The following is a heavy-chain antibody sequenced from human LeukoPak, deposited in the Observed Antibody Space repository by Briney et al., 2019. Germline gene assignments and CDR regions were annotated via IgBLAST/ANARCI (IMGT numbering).Heavy chain of an antibody. D-gene: IGHD3-16*02. CDR1: GFTFSSYA. J-gene: IGHJ4*02. CDR2: ISGSGGST. CDR3: AREATQSYYDYVWGSYRYYFDY. Sequence: GGSLRLSCAASGFTFSSYAMSWVRQAPGKGLEWVSAISGSGGSTYYADSVKGRFTISRDNSKNTLYLQMNSLRAEDTAVYYCAREATQSYYDYVWGSYRYYFDYWGQGTLVTVSS. V-gene: IGHV3-23*01.